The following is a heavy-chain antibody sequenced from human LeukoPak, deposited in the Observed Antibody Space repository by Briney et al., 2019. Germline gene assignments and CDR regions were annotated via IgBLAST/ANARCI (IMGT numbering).Heavy chain of an antibody. CDR3: ARDIGSGWGNYFDY. CDR1: GYTFTSYA. D-gene: IGHD6-19*01. Sequence: GASVKVSCKASGYTFTSYAMHWVRQAPGQRLEWMGWINAGNGNTKYSQKFQGSVTITRDTSASTAYMELSSLRSEDTAVYYCARDIGSGWGNYFDYWGQGTLVTVSS. V-gene: IGHV1-3*01. J-gene: IGHJ4*02. CDR2: INAGNGNT.